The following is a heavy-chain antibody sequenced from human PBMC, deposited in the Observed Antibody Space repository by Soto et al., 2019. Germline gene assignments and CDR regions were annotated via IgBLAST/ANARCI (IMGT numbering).Heavy chain of an antibody. Sequence: QVQMQESGPGLVKPSGTLSLTCAVSGDSISSSVWWTWVRQPPGRGLEWIGEVFHTGNTNYNPSLKSRVTMSVDKSTNEFSLKVNSVTAADTAIYYCARKAWVRFDYWGQGALVTVSS. CDR3: ARKAWVRFDY. V-gene: IGHV4-4*02. CDR2: VFHTGNT. J-gene: IGHJ4*02. CDR1: GDSISSSVW. D-gene: IGHD7-27*01.